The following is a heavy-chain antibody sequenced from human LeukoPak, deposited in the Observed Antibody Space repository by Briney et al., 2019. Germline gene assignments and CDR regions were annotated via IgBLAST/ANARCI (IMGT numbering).Heavy chain of an antibody. CDR1: GGSFSGYY. CDR3: ARAPLVGRKLYDY. CDR2: IYYSGST. V-gene: IGHV4-59*12. J-gene: IGHJ4*02. D-gene: IGHD2-15*01. Sequence: PSETLSLTCAVYGGSFSGYYWSWIRQPPGKGLEWIGYIYYSGSTNYNPSLKSRVTISVDTSKNQFSLKLSSVTAADTAVYYCARAPLVGRKLYDYWGQGTLVTVSS.